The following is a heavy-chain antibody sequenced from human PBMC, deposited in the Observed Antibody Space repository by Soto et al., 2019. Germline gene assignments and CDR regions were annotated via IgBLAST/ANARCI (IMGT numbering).Heavy chain of an antibody. J-gene: IGHJ3*01. CDR1: GYPFTSYG. CDR2: ISAYKGNT. CDR3: ARDRGITFGGVIVQYDAFDV. V-gene: IGHV1-18*01. Sequence: QVQLVQSGAEVKKPGASVNVSCKASGYPFTSYGISWVRQAPGQGLERMGWISAYKGNTNYAQKLQGRATITTDTSQSTASMEVRSLRSADTAVYYCARDRGITFGGVIVQYDAFDVWGQGTMVTVSS. D-gene: IGHD3-16*02.